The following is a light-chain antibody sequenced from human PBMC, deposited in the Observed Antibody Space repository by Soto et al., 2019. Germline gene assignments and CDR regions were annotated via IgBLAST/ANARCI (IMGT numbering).Light chain of an antibody. CDR3: SSYTSSSTHV. Sequence: QSVLTQPASVSGSPGQSITISCTGTRCDVGAYNFVSWYQQHPGKVPKLMIFDVSSRPSGVSDRFSGSKSGNTASLTISGRQAEDEGDYYCSSYTSSSTHVFGRGTKLTVL. V-gene: IGLV2-14*03. CDR1: RCDVGAYNF. CDR2: DVS. J-gene: IGLJ1*01.